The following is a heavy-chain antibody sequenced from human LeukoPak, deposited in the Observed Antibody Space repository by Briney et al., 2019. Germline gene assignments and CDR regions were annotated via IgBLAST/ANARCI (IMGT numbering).Heavy chain of an antibody. J-gene: IGHJ4*02. Sequence: ASVKVSCKASGYTFTTYGISWVRQAPGQGLEWMGWISGYNGNTNYAQKLQGRVTMTTDTSTSTAYVELRSLRSDDTAVFYCARDQSFGAGSYQDYWGQGTLVAVSS. CDR3: ARDQSFGAGSYQDY. CDR2: ISGYNGNT. D-gene: IGHD3-10*01. CDR1: GYTFTTYG. V-gene: IGHV1-18*01.